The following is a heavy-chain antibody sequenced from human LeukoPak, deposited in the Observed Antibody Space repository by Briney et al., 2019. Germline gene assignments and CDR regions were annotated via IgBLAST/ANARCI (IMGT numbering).Heavy chain of an antibody. CDR1: GFTFSSYW. V-gene: IGHV3-7*01. D-gene: IGHD1-26*01. J-gene: IGHJ6*03. CDR3: ARASGSYPTYDYYMDV. Sequence: GGSLRPSCAASGFTFSSYWMSWVRQAPGKGLEWVANIKQDGREKYYVDSVKGRFTISRDNAKNSLYLQMNSLRAEDTAVYYCARASGSYPTYDYYMDVWGKGTTVTVSS. CDR2: IKQDGREK.